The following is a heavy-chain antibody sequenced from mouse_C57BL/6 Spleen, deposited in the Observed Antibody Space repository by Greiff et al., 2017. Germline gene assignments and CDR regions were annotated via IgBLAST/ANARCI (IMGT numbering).Heavy chain of an antibody. V-gene: IGHV5-12*01. CDR3: ARGGVYAMDY. CDR2: ISNGGGST. J-gene: IGHJ4*01. Sequence: EVKVVESGGGLVQPGGSLKLSCAASGFTFSDYYMYWVRQTPEKRLEWVAYISNGGGSTYYPDTVKGRFTISRDNAKNTLYLQRSRLKSEDTAMYYCARGGVYAMDYWGQGTSVTVSS. CDR1: GFTFSDYY.